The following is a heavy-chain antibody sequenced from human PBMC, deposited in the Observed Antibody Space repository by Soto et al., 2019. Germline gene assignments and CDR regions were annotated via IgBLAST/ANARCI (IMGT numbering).Heavy chain of an antibody. Sequence: ASVKVSCKASGYTFTSYGISWVRQAPGQGLEWMGWISAYNGNTNYAQKLQGRVTMTTDTSTSTAYMELRSLRSDDTAVYYCAREGGYYDSSGYVSDYWGQGTLVTVSS. CDR2: ISAYNGNT. CDR1: GYTFTSYG. J-gene: IGHJ4*02. D-gene: IGHD3-22*01. V-gene: IGHV1-18*01. CDR3: AREGGYYDSSGYVSDY.